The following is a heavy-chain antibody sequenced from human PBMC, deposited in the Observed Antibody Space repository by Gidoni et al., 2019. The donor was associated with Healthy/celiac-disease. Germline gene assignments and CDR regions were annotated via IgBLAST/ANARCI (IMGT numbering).Heavy chain of an antibody. CDR1: GFTFSDHY. CDR3: ARARVRKNYGMDV. J-gene: IGHJ6*02. V-gene: IGHV3-72*01. CDR2: TRNKANSYTT. Sequence: EVQLVESGGGLVQPGGSLRLSCAASGFTFSDHYMDWVRQAPGKGLEWVGRTRNKANSYTTEYAASVKGRFTISRDDSKNSLYLQMNSLKTEDTAVYYCARARVRKNYGMDVWGQGTTVTVSS. D-gene: IGHD3-22*01.